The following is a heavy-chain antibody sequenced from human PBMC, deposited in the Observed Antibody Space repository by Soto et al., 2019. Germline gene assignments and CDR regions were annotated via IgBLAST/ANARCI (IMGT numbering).Heavy chain of an antibody. CDR2: ITTDKGKT. CDR3: ASRSPAFDY. V-gene: IGHV1-18*01. J-gene: IGHJ4*02. CDR1: GYTFTSYG. Sequence: QVQLVQSGPEVKKPGASVKVSCKTSGYTFTSYGITWVRQAPGQGLEWMGWITTDKGKTTYAQKFQGRVTMTTDTPPRPADTEMRSLRSEDTGEDYCASRSPAFDYWGQGTLVPGSS.